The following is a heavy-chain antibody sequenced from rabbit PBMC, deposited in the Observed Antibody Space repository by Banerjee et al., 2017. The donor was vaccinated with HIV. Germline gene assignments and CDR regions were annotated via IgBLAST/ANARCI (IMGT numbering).Heavy chain of an antibody. D-gene: IGHD8-1*01. J-gene: IGHJ4*01. Sequence: QEQLEESGGGLVKPEGSLTLTCTASGFSFSNNYVMCWVRQAPGKGLEWIGCIYTSDGNSYYASWAKGRFTISKTSSTSVTLQITGLTAADTATYFCANPAGSGCHTAMNFNLWGPGTLVTVS. V-gene: IGHV1S45*01. CDR1: GFSFSNNYV. CDR3: ANPAGSGCHTAMNFNL. CDR2: IYTSDGNS.